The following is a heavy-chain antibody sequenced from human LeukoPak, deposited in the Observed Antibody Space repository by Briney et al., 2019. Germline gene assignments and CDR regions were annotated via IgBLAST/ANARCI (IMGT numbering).Heavy chain of an antibody. CDR3: ARGVKRITMIVVVSRFDP. CDR1: GFTFSNYW. CDR2: INSDGINT. J-gene: IGHJ5*02. Sequence: PGGSLRLSCAASGFTFSNYWMHWVRQAPGKGLVWVSRINSDGINTSYADSVKGRFTISRDNAKNSLYLQMNSLRAEDTAVYYCARGVKRITMIVVVSRFDPWGQGTLVTVSS. V-gene: IGHV3-74*01. D-gene: IGHD3-22*01.